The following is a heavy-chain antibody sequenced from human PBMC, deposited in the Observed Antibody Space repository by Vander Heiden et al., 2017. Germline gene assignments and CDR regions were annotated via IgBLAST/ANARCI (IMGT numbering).Heavy chain of an antibody. Sequence: EVQLLESGGGLAQPRGSLRLSCAASGFTFSGYAMSWVRQAPGQALEWVSAISGSGDSTYYAGSVKGRFTISRDNSKNMLYLQMNSLRAEDTAIYYCAKVGADYVWGTYGDYWGQGTLVAVSS. V-gene: IGHV3-23*01. CDR3: AKVGADYVWGTYGDY. CDR2: ISGSGDST. J-gene: IGHJ4*02. D-gene: IGHD3-16*01. CDR1: GFTFSGYA.